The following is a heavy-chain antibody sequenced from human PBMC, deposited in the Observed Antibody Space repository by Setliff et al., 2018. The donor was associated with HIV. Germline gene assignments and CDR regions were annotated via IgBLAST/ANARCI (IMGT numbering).Heavy chain of an antibody. CDR1: GGTFSSYA. V-gene: IGHV1-69*05. J-gene: IGHJ3*02. CDR2: IIPIFGTA. CDR3: AREVSTYSGSYAVADGFDI. D-gene: IGHD1-26*01. Sequence: SVKVSCKASGGTFSSYAISWVRQAPGQGLEWIGGIIPIFGTANYAQKFQGRVTITTDESTGTTYMELSSLRSEDTAVYYCAREVSTYSGSYAVADGFDIWGQGTMVTVSS.